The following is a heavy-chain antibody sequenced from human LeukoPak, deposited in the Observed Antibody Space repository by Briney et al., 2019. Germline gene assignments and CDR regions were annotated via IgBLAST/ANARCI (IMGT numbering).Heavy chain of an antibody. CDR2: IYYSGNT. CDR1: GGSISSYY. CDR3: ARGRRYSSWFDY. V-gene: IGHV4-39*07. D-gene: IGHD5-18*01. Sequence: PSETLSLTCTVSGGSISSYYWAWLRQPPGKGLEWIGSIYYSGNTYYKSSLKSRVTIAVDTSKNQFSLKLSSVTAADTAVYYCARGRRYSSWFDYWGQGTLVTVSS. J-gene: IGHJ4*02.